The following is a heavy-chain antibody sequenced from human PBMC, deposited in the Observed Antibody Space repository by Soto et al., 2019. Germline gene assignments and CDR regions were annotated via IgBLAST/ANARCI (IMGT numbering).Heavy chain of an antibody. Sequence: QLQLVQSGAEVKKPGASVKVSCKASGYTFTSYGISWVRQAPGQGLEWMGWISTYNGNTKYAQTLQGRVTMTTDTSTSTAYMELRSLRSDDTAVYYCAREVELRGLIYSYYYYGMDVWGQGTTVTVSS. CDR3: AREVELRGLIYSYYYYGMDV. D-gene: IGHD3-10*01. J-gene: IGHJ6*02. V-gene: IGHV1-18*01. CDR2: ISTYNGNT. CDR1: GYTFTSYG.